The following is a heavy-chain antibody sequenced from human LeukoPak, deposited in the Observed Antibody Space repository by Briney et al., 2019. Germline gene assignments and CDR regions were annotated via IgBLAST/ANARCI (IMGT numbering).Heavy chain of an antibody. V-gene: IGHV4-59*01. J-gene: IGHJ4*02. CDR3: ARVNYYDSSGIDY. CDR1: GGSISSYY. CDR2: IYYSGST. D-gene: IGHD3-22*01. Sequence: SETLSLTCTVSGGSISSYYWSWIRQPPGKGLEWIGYIYYSGSTNYNPSLKSRVTISVDTSKNQFSLKLSSVTAADTAVHYCARVNYYDSSGIDYWGQGTLVTVSS.